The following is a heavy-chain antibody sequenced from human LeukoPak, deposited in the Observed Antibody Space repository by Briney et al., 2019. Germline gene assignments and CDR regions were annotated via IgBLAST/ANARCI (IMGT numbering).Heavy chain of an antibody. CDR1: GGTFSSYA. CDR3: VRDLAGKGYYFDY. V-gene: IGHV1-69*04. CDR2: IIPILGIA. J-gene: IGHJ4*02. Sequence: GASVKVSCKASGGTFSSYAISWVRQAPGQGLEWMGRIIPILGIANYAQKFQGRVTITADKSTSTAYMELSSLRSEDTAVYYCVRDLAGKGYYFDYWGQGTLVTVSS.